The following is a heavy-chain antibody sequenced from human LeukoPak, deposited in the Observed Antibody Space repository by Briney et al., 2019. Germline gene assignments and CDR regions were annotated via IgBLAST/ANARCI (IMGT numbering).Heavy chain of an antibody. CDR2: IYYSGST. Sequence: PSDTLSLTCAVSGYTISSSNWWGWIRQPPGKGLEWIGYIYYSGSTNYNPSLKSRVTMSVDTSKNQFSLKLSSVTALDTAVYYCARMAYYGSGSPWYYFDYWGQGTLVTVSS. CDR1: GYTISSSNW. D-gene: IGHD3-10*01. J-gene: IGHJ4*02. V-gene: IGHV4-28*06. CDR3: ARMAYYGSGSPWYYFDY.